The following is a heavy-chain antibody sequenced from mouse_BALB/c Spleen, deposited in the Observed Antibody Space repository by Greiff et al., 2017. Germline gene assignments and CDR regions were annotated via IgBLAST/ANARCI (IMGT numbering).Heavy chain of an antibody. V-gene: IGHV5-12-1*01. CDR3: ARLAVFFDY. CDR2: ISSGGGST. Sequence: EVKLVESGGGLVKPGGSLKLSCAASGFAFSSYDMSWVRQTPEKRLEWVAYISSGGGSTYYPDTVKGRFTISRDNAKNTLYLQMSSLKSEDTAMYYCARLAVFFDYWGQGTTLTVSS. D-gene: IGHD3-3*01. J-gene: IGHJ2*01. CDR1: GFAFSSYD.